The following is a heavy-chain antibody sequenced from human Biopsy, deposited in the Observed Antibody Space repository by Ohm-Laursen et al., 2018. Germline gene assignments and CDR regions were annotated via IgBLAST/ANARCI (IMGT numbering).Heavy chain of an antibody. Sequence: SLRLSCSAPGFTFATYGMSWVRQAPGKGLEWVSGISSGGNSTYYAGSVKGRFTISRDNSKNTLYLQLNSLRVDDTAVYYCAKDRRTMRIWYFDLWGRGTLVTVSS. CDR2: ISSGGNST. CDR1: GFTFATYG. CDR3: AKDRRTMRIWYFDL. J-gene: IGHJ2*01. V-gene: IGHV3-23*01. D-gene: IGHD4/OR15-4a*01.